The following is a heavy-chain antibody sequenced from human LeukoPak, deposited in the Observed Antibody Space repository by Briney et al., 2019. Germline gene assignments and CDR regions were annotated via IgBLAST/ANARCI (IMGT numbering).Heavy chain of an antibody. J-gene: IGHJ5*02. CDR3: ARTGSSWYSWFDP. Sequence: ASVKVSCKASGYTFTGYYMHWVRQAPGQGLEWMGWINPNSGGTNYAQKFQGRVTMTRDTSISTAYMELSRLRSDDTAVYYCARTGSSWYSWFDPWGQGTLVTVSS. V-gene: IGHV1-2*02. CDR2: INPNSGGT. D-gene: IGHD6-13*01. CDR1: GYTFTGYY.